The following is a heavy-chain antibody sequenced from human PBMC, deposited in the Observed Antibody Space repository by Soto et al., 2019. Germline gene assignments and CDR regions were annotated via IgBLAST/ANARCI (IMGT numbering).Heavy chain of an antibody. CDR2: SFYGGHT. CDR3: PRSPQYSSGWKGGFDY. V-gene: IGHV4-59*12. Sequence: SETLSLTCDVSGDFLTTYYWNWSRQSPGKGLEWIGYSFYGGHTNYNPALRGRATISVDTSKNQFSLKLSSVTAADTAVYYCPRSPQYSSGWKGGFDYSGQGTLVTVSS. D-gene: IGHD6-19*01. J-gene: IGHJ4*02. CDR1: GDFLTTYY.